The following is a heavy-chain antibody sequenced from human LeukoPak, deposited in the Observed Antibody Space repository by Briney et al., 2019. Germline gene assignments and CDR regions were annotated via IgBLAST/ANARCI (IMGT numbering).Heavy chain of an antibody. V-gene: IGHV4-30-2*01. CDR2: IYHSGST. J-gene: IGHJ4*02. D-gene: IGHD2-15*01. Sequence: SETLSLTCAVSGGSISSGGYSWSWIRQPPGKGLEWIGYIYHSGSTYYNPSLKSRVTISVDRSKNQFSLKLSSVTAADTAVYYCARAPVCSSGGSCWGYYFDYWGQGTLVTVSS. CDR3: ARAPVCSSGGSCWGYYFDY. CDR1: GGSISSGGYS.